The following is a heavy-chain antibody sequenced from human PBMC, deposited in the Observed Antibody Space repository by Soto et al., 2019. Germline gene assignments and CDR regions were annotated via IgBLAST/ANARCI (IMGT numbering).Heavy chain of an antibody. CDR3: ARGQYSSGWYYFDY. Sequence: QVQLVQSGAEVKKPGASVKVSCKASGYTFTSYDINWVRQATGQGLEWMGWMNPNSGNTGYAQKFQGRVTMPRNTSIRTAYMELSSLRSEDTAVYYCARGQYSSGWYYFDYWGQGTLVRVSS. D-gene: IGHD6-19*01. CDR2: MNPNSGNT. J-gene: IGHJ4*02. CDR1: GYTFTSYD. V-gene: IGHV1-8*01.